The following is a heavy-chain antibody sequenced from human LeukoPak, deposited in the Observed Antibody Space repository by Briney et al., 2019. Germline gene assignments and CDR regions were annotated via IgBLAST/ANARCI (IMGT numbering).Heavy chain of an antibody. CDR1: GGSISSGAYS. V-gene: IGHV4-39*01. Sequence: SSETLSLTCTASGGSISSGAYSWGWIRQPPGKGLEWIGIVYASENTYYKPSLRSRVTISIDTSKNQFSLKLSSVTAADTAVYFCARGLDSSGYYYYYYMDVWGQGTTVTVSS. D-gene: IGHD3-3*01. CDR2: VYASENT. J-gene: IGHJ6*03. CDR3: ARGLDSSGYYYYYYMDV.